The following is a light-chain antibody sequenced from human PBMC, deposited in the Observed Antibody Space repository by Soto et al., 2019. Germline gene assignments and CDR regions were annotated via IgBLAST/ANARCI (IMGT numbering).Light chain of an antibody. CDR2: GAS. Sequence: EIVLAQSPGTLSLSPGESATLSCRASQSVSSSFLAWYQQKAGQAPRLLIYGASRRATGIPDRFSGSGSGTDFTLTISRLEPEDFAVYYCQQSSNWPLTFGPGTKVDIK. V-gene: IGKV3D-20*02. CDR3: QQSSNWPLT. CDR1: QSVSSSF. J-gene: IGKJ3*01.